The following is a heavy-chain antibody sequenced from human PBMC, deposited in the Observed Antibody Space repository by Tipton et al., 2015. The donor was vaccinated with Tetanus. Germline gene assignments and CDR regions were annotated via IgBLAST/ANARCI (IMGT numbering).Heavy chain of an antibody. CDR3: ARDQARGARGWNYFDY. V-gene: IGHV4-31*03. CDR1: GGSISSGGYY. D-gene: IGHD1-26*01. Sequence: LRLSCTVSGGSISSGGYYWSWVRQHPGKGLEWIGDIYYSGSTYYNPSLKSRVTISVDTSKNQFSLKLNSVTAADTAVYYCARDQARGARGWNYFDYWGQGTLVTVSS. CDR2: IYYSGST. J-gene: IGHJ4*02.